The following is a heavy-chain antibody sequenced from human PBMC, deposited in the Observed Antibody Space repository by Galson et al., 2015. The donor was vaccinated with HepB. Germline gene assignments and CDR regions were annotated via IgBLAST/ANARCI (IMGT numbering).Heavy chain of an antibody. CDR2: ISSSSSYI. Sequence: SLRLSCAASGFTFSSYSMNWVRQAPGKGLEWVSSISSSSSYIYYADSVKGRFTISRDNAKNSLYLQMNSLRAEDTAVYYCASGLPPHQYCSGGSYHLLDLYYYYMDVWGKGTTVTVSS. J-gene: IGHJ6*03. V-gene: IGHV3-21*01. CDR3: ASGLPPHQYCSGGSYHLLDLYYYYMDV. CDR1: GFTFSSYS. D-gene: IGHD2-15*01.